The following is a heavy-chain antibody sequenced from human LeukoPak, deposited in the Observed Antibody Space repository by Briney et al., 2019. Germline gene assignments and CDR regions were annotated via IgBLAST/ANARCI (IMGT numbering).Heavy chain of an antibody. D-gene: IGHD1-26*01. J-gene: IGHJ4*02. Sequence: GGSLRLSCAASGFTFSGSAMHWVRQASGKGLEWAGRIRSKANSYATAYAASVKGRFTISRDDSKNTAYLQMNSLKTEDTAVYYCTSQLSGGSDYWGQGTLVTVSS. CDR2: IRSKANSYAT. V-gene: IGHV3-73*01. CDR3: TSQLSGGSDY. CDR1: GFTFSGSA.